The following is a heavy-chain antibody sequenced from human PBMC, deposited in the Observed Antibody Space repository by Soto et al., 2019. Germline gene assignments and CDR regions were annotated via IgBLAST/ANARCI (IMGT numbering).Heavy chain of an antibody. Sequence: ASVKVSCKVSGYTLTEFSMHWVRQAPGKGLEWMGGFDPEDAETIYAQKFQGRVTMTEDTSTDTAYMELSSLRSEDTAVYYCATTLGSSLQNDYYGMDVWGQATTVTVSS. CDR1: GYTLTEFS. CDR3: ATTLGSSLQNDYYGMDV. J-gene: IGHJ6*02. D-gene: IGHD6-6*01. V-gene: IGHV1-24*01. CDR2: FDPEDAET.